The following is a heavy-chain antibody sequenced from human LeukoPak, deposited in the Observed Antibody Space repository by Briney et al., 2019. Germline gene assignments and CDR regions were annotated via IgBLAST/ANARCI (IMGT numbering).Heavy chain of an antibody. J-gene: IGHJ6*03. CDR2: NYYTDST. Sequence: SGTLTLTCTVSGFSISSYYLSWIRQPPAKGLDWIAYNYYTDSTSYNPSLKSRVSISVDTSKKQLSLKLSSVTAADPDVYYCARNVRGRVLTARPDYYYYMDVWGKGTLVIVSS. V-gene: IGHV4-59*01. CDR1: GFSISSYY. CDR3: ARNVRGRVLTARPDYYYYMDV. D-gene: IGHD6-6*01.